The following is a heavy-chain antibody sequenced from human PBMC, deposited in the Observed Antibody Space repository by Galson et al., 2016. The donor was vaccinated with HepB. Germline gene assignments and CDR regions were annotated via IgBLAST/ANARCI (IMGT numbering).Heavy chain of an antibody. J-gene: IGHJ4*02. CDR3: ARDRVGTSSCLGY. D-gene: IGHD6-6*01. CDR1: GYSFTSYY. CDR2: INPSGGSA. V-gene: IGHV1-46*01. Sequence: SVKVSCKAFGYSFTSYYMHWVRQAPGEGFEWMGIINPSGGSASYAQKFQGRVTLTRDTSTSTVYMELSSLRSEDTAVYYCARDRVGTSSCLGYWGQGTLVTVSS.